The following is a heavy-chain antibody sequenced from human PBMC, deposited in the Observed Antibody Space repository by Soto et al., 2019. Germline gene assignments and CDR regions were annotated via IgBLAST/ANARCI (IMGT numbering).Heavy chain of an antibody. CDR1: GGTFSSYA. CDR2: IIPIFGTA. Sequence: SVKVSCKASGGTFSSYAISWVRQAPGQGLEWMGGIIPIFGTANYAQKFQGRVTITADESTSTAYMELSSLRSEDTAVYYCARAGRDGYNFDYWGQGTLVTVSS. J-gene: IGHJ4*02. D-gene: IGHD5-12*01. CDR3: ARAGRDGYNFDY. V-gene: IGHV1-69*13.